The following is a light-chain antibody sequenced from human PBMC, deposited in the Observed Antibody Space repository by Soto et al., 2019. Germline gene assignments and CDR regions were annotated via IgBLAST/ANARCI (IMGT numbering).Light chain of an antibody. Sequence: EIVLTQSPATLSVSPGERATLSCRASQNIDNKLVWYQQKPGQAPSLLLSNAVTRAPGIPARFSGSGFGTEFTLTISSLQPEDFATSYCQQYKSWWPITFGQGTRLEI. CDR3: QQYKSWWPIT. CDR2: NAV. J-gene: IGKJ5*01. CDR1: QNIDNK. V-gene: IGKV3-15*01.